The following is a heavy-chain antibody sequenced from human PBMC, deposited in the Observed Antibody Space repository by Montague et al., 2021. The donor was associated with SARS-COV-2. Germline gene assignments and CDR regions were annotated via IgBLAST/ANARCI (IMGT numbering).Heavy chain of an antibody. Sequence: SLRLSCAASGFSFTSSEMNWFRQAPGKGPEWVSYISSSGTTINYADSVKGRFTISRDDAKNSLYLQMNGLRDEDTAVYYCARGNPDVYWGQGTLVTVSS. J-gene: IGHJ4*02. D-gene: IGHD5-24*01. CDR2: ISSSGTTI. V-gene: IGHV3-48*03. CDR1: GFSFTSSE. CDR3: ARGNPDVY.